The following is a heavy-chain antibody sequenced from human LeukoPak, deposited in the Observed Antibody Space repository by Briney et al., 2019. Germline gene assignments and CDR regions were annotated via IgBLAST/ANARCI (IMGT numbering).Heavy chain of an antibody. CDR3: AKMGAWRLGELSLFPFDY. J-gene: IGHJ4*02. D-gene: IGHD3-16*02. V-gene: IGHV3-15*01. Sequence: GGSLRLSCAASGFTFANAWMNWVRQAPGKGLEWVGRIKSKIDGGTTEYAAPVKGRFTIARDDSKNTLYLQMNSLRAEDTAVYYCAKMGAWRLGELSLFPFDYWGQGTLVTVSS. CDR2: IKSKIDGGTT. CDR1: GFTFANAW.